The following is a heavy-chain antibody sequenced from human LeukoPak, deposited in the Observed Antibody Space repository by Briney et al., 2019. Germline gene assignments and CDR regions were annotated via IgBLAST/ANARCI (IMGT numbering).Heavy chain of an antibody. D-gene: IGHD3-10*01. CDR2: ISSNGGST. J-gene: IGHJ4*02. V-gene: IGHV3-64*01. CDR3: ARGGVSRSFGELLNYFDY. CDR1: GFTFSSYA. Sequence: GGSLRLSCAASGFTFSSYAMHWVRQAPGKGLEYVSAISSNGGSTYYANSVKGRFTISRDNSKNTLYLQMGSLRAEDMAVYYCARGGVSRSFGELLNYFDYWGQGTLVTVSS.